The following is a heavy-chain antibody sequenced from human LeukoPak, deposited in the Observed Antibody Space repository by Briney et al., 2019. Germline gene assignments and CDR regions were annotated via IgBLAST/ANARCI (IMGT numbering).Heavy chain of an antibody. J-gene: IGHJ5*02. CDR2: MNPNSGNT. Sequence: ASVKVSCKASGGTFSSYAINWVRQATGQGLEWMGWMNPNSGNTGYAQKFQGRVTITRNTSISTAYMELSSLRSEDTAVYYCARGVPRYCSSTSCSENWFDPWGQGTLVTVSS. D-gene: IGHD2-2*01. V-gene: IGHV1-8*03. CDR1: GGTFSSYA. CDR3: ARGVPRYCSSTSCSENWFDP.